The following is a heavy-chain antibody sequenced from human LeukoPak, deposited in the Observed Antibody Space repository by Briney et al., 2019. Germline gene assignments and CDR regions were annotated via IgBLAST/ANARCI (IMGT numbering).Heavy chain of an antibody. Sequence: SETLSLTCAVYGGSFSGYYWSWIRQPPGKGLEWIGEINHSGSTSYNPSLKSRVTISVDTSKNQFSLKLSSVTAADTAVYYCARGRDIVVVVAATPAWNYFDYWGQGTLVTVSS. CDR3: ARGRDIVVVVAATPAWNYFDY. V-gene: IGHV4-34*01. D-gene: IGHD2-15*01. CDR2: INHSGST. J-gene: IGHJ4*02. CDR1: GGSFSGYY.